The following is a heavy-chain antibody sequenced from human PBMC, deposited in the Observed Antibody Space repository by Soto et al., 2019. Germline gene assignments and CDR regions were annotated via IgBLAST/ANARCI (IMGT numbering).Heavy chain of an antibody. D-gene: IGHD1-1*01. CDR2: ISHSGST. J-gene: IGHJ4*02. Sequence: SETLSLTCSVSRASINSDAYYWSWIRQHPGKGLEWIGFISHSGSTYYNPSLKSRGTISVDTSQNKFSLQLTSVTAADTAAHYCARGRFAGTWSRFGYWGRGALVTVSS. CDR3: ARGRFAGTWSRFGY. V-gene: IGHV4-31*03. CDR1: RASINSDAYY.